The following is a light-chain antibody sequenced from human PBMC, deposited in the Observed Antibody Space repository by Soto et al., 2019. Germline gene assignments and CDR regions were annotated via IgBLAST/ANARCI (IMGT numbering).Light chain of an antibody. Sequence: DIQMTQSPSSLSASVGDRVTVTCRASQDIGNDLGWYQQKPGKAPNRLIYAASTLQSGVPSRFSGSGSGTKFTLTISSLRPEDFATYYCLQHNGYPRTFGQGTKVEI. CDR1: QDIGND. CDR2: AAS. J-gene: IGKJ1*01. V-gene: IGKV1-17*01. CDR3: LQHNGYPRT.